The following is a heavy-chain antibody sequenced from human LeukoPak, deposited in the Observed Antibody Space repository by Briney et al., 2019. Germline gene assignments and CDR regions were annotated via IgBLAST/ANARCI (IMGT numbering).Heavy chain of an antibody. D-gene: IGHD2-2*01. Sequence: QTGGSLRLSCAASGFTFSSYWMHWVRQVPGKGLVWVSRINSDGSSTSYADSVKGRFTISRDNAKNTLYLQMNSLRAEDTAVYFCTRDCPVVCSSTSCYPRFDYWGQGTLVTVSS. J-gene: IGHJ4*02. CDR1: GFTFSSYW. CDR3: TRDCPVVCSSTSCYPRFDY. V-gene: IGHV3-74*01. CDR2: INSDGSST.